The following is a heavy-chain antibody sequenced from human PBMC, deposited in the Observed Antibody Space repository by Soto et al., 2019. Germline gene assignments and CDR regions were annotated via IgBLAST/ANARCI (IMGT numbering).Heavy chain of an antibody. CDR1: GFTFGDYA. CDR3: ARMEACSSTSCPGFDP. V-gene: IGHV3-49*03. CDR2: IRSKAYGGTT. Sequence: GGSLRLSCTAAGFTFGDYAMSWFRQAPGKGLEWVGFIRSKAYGGTTEYAASVKGRFTISRDDSKSIAYLQMTNMDPVDTATYYCARMEACSSTSCPGFDPWGQGTLVTVSS. D-gene: IGHD2-2*01. J-gene: IGHJ5*02.